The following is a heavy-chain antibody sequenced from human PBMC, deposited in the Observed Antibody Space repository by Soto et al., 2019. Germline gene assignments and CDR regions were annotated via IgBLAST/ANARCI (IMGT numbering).Heavy chain of an antibody. CDR3: AREGNRFQH. V-gene: IGHV3-11*01. J-gene: IGHJ1*01. D-gene: IGHD3-10*01. Sequence: QVQLVESGGGLVKPGGSLRLSCAASGFAFSDYYMSWIRQAPGKGLEWISYISGTANTIFYADSVKGRFTISGDNAKNSLYLQMNSLRAEDTAVYYCAREGNRFQHWGQGTLVTVSS. CDR2: ISGTANTI. CDR1: GFAFSDYY.